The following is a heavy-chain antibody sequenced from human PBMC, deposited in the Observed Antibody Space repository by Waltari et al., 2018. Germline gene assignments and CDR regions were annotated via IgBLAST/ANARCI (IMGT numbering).Heavy chain of an antibody. CDR3: AKESGFIAVAGSDYYYGMDV. CDR2: IYSGGST. D-gene: IGHD6-19*01. J-gene: IGHJ6*02. Sequence: QVQLVQSGAEVKKPGSSVKVSCKASGGTFSSYAISWVRQAPGKGLEWVSVIYSGGSTYYADSVKGRFTISRDNSKNTLYLQMNSLRAEDTAVYYCAKESGFIAVAGSDYYYGMDVWGQGTTVTVSS. CDR1: GGTFSSYA. V-gene: IGHV3-NL1*01.